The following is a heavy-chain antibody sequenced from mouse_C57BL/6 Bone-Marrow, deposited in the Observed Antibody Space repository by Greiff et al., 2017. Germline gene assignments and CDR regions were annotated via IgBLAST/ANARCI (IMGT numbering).Heavy chain of an antibody. CDR2: IYPGDGDT. Sequence: VQLQQSGAELVKPGASVKISCKASGYAFSSYWMNWVKQRPGKGLEWIGQIYPGDGDTNYNGKFKGKATLTADKTSSTAYMQLSSLTSEDSAVYFCARRYSKNAMDYWGQGTSVTVSS. CDR3: ARRYSKNAMDY. J-gene: IGHJ4*01. V-gene: IGHV1-80*01. CDR1: GYAFSSYW. D-gene: IGHD2-5*01.